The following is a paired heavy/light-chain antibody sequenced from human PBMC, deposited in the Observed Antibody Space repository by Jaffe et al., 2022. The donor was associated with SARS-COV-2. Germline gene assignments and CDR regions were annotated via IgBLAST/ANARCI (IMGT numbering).Light chain of an antibody. CDR1: QSISKL. V-gene: IGKV1-5*03. J-gene: IGKJ2*01. Sequence: DIQMTQSPSTLSASVGDRVTITCRASQSISKLLAWYQQKPGKAPNLLIYKASSLQIGVPSRFSGSGSGTEFTLTISNLQPDDFAAYYCQQYYGFPYTFGQGTKLEIK. CDR3: QQYYGFPYT. CDR2: KAS.
Heavy chain of an antibody. CDR1: GYTFTSLD. J-gene: IGHJ4*02. CDR3: VRGWGAAAYLDS. Sequence: QVQLEQSGAEVKKPGASVKVSCKASGYTFTSLDIHWVRQAPGQGLEWMGWMNPKSGNTGQAQKFQGRVLMTRDTSITTAYLELNSLRSDDTAVYYCVRGWGAAAYLDSWGQGTLVTVSS. V-gene: IGHV1-8*01. D-gene: IGHD6-13*01. CDR2: MNPKSGNT.